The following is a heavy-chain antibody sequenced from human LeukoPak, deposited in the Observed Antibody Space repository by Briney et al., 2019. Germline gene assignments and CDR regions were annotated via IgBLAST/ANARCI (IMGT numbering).Heavy chain of an antibody. D-gene: IGHD3-22*01. CDR1: GFTFSSYA. CDR2: ISGSGGST. CDR3: AKDYDSSGYPVSNFDY. J-gene: IGHJ4*02. V-gene: IGHV3-23*01. Sequence: GGSLRLSCAASGFTFSSYAMSRVRQAPGKGLEWVSAISGSGGSTYYADSVKGRFTISRDNSKNTLYLQMNSLRAEDTAVYYCAKDYDSSGYPVSNFDYWGQGTLVTVSS.